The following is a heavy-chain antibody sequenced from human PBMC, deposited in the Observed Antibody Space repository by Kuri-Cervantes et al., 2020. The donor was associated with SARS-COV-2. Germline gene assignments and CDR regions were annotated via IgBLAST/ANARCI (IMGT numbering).Heavy chain of an antibody. V-gene: IGHV3-9*01. CDR2: VSWNSGSI. Sequence: LSLTCAASGFTLDDYAMHWVRQAPGMGLEWVSGVSWNSGSIGYADSVKGRFTISRDNAKNSLYLQMNSLRAEDTALYYCAKGYYYHAGGYFDYWGQGTRVTGSS. J-gene: IGHJ4*02. CDR1: GFTLDDYA. D-gene: IGHD3-10*01. CDR3: AKGYYYHAGGYFDY.